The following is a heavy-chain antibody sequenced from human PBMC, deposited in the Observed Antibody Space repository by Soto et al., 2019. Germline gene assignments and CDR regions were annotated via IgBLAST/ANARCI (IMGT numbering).Heavy chain of an antibody. Sequence: QVQLVQSGAEVKKPGASVKVSCKASGYTFTSYYMHWVRQAPGQGLEWMGIINPSGGSTSYAQKFQGRSTMTRDTSTSTVYMELSSLRSEDTAVYYCARTGYDVHRFFDLWGRGTLVTVSS. CDR2: INPSGGST. CDR1: GYTFTSYY. CDR3: ARTGYDVHRFFDL. J-gene: IGHJ2*01. D-gene: IGHD5-12*01. V-gene: IGHV1-46*01.